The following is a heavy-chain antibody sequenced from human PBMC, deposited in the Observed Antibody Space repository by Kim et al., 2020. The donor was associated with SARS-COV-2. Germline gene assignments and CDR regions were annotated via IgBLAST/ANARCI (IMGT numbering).Heavy chain of an antibody. Sequence: GGSLRLSCAASGFTFSSYAMHWVRQAPGKGLEWVAVISYDGSNKYYADSVKGRFTISRDNSKNTLYLQMNSLRAEDTAVYYCARAEGEILRYFDWLSEYFQHWGQGTLVTVSS. D-gene: IGHD3-9*01. V-gene: IGHV3-30*04. CDR2: ISYDGSNK. CDR1: GFTFSSYA. J-gene: IGHJ1*01. CDR3: ARAEGEILRYFDWLSEYFQH.